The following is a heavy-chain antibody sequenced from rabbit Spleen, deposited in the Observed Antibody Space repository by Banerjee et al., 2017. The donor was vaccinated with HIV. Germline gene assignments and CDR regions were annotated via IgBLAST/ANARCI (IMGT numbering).Heavy chain of an antibody. CDR1: GVSFSSSSY. Sequence: QSLEESGGDLVKPGASLTLTCTASGVSFSSSSYMCWVRQAPGKGLEWIACIDTGSSGFTYFATWAKGRFTCSKTSSTTVTLQVTRLTAADTATYFCARDTSSSFSSYGIDLWGPGTLVTVS. V-gene: IGHV1S40*01. J-gene: IGHJ6*01. D-gene: IGHD1-1*01. CDR2: IDTGSSGFT. CDR3: ARDTSSSFSSYGIDL.